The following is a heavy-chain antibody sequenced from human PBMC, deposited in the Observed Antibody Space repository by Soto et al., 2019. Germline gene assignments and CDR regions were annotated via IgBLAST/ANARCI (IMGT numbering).Heavy chain of an antibody. D-gene: IGHD2-21*01. V-gene: IGHV3-30*03. J-gene: IGHJ4*02. CDR2: ISRDGGTK. CDR3: PGEVASGY. CDR1: GFTVSTYG. Sequence: QVPLVESGGGVVQPGRSLRLSCAVSGFTVSTYGMHWVRQAPGKGLEWVAVISRDGGTKYYADSVEGRFTIAGDNSRNDLLLEMNSLRGDDMAVYYCPGEVASGYWGQGGMVTVSS.